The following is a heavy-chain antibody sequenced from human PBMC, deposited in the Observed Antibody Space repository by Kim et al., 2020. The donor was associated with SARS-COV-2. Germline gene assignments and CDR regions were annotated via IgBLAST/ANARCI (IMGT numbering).Heavy chain of an antibody. J-gene: IGHJ4*02. D-gene: IGHD3-22*01. Sequence: DSVKGRFTISRDNSKNTLYLQMNSLRAEDTAVYYCARDLCGYYDSSGYYCWGQGTLVTVSS. CDR3: ARDLCGYYDSSGYYC. V-gene: IGHV3-66*01.